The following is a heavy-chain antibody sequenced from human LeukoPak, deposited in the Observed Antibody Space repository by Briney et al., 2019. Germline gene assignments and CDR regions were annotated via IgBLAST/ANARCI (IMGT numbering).Heavy chain of an antibody. D-gene: IGHD6-19*01. V-gene: IGHV3-21*04. CDR2: ISSSSSYI. Sequence: GGSLRLSCAASGFTFSIYSMNWVRQAPGKGLEWVSSISSSSSYIYYADSVKGRFTISRDNAKNSLYLQMNSLRAEDTAVYYCAKARFGWYGDSWGQGTLVTVSS. J-gene: IGHJ4*02. CDR1: GFTFSIYS. CDR3: AKARFGWYGDS.